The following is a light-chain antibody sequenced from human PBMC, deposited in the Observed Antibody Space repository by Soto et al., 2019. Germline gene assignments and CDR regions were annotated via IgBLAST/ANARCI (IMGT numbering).Light chain of an antibody. Sequence: AIQLTQSPSSLSASLGDTVIITCRASQDITSDLAWYQQRPEKAPVLLIYYASRLESGVPPRFSGGGSGTELSLTISSLQPEDFETYFCQQFNAYPRTFGQGTKVDIK. CDR1: QDITSD. J-gene: IGKJ1*01. CDR2: YAS. V-gene: IGKV1-13*02. CDR3: QQFNAYPRT.